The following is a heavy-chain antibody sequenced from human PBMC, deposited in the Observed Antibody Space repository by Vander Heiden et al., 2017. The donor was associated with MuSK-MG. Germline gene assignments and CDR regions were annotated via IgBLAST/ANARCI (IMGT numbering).Heavy chain of an antibody. J-gene: IGHJ5*02. CDR3: ARGPKRAWFDP. Sequence: QVQLVQPGAEVKKPGASVKVSCKASGYTFTDYPVHWVRQAPGQRLEWMGWINAANGNTKYAQKFQGRVTITRDTSGSTAYMEFTRMTSQDTAVYYCARGPKRAWFDPWGQGTLVTVSS. CDR1: GYTFTDYP. CDR2: INAANGNT. V-gene: IGHV1-3*01. D-gene: IGHD6-25*01.